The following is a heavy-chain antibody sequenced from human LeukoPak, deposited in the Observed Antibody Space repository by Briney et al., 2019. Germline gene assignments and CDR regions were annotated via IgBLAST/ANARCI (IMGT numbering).Heavy chain of an antibody. CDR1: GGSISSYY. Sequence: SETLSLTCTVSGGSISSYYWSWIRQPPGKGLEWIGYIYYSGSTNYNPSLKSRVTISVDTSKNQFSLKLSSVTAADTTVYYCARGAYCGGDCYRVYYYYYGMDVWGQGTTVTVSS. CDR3: ARGAYCGGDCYRVYYYYYGMDV. J-gene: IGHJ6*02. D-gene: IGHD2-21*02. V-gene: IGHV4-59*12. CDR2: IYYSGST.